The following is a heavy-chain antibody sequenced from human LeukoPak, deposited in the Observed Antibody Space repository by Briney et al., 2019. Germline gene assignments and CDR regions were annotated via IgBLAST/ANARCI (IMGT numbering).Heavy chain of an antibody. D-gene: IGHD3-10*01. V-gene: IGHV4-59*08. CDR3: ARHRYYPGSGSPLSPTYYFDL. J-gene: IGHJ4*02. CDR1: GGSVSSFY. CDR2: IYYSGST. Sequence: KPSETLSLTCIVSGGSVSSFYWSWIRQPPGKGLEWIGYIYYSGSTNDNPSLKSRVTMSVDTSKNQFSLKLSSMTAADTAVYYCARHRYYPGSGSPLSPTYYFDLWGQGTLVTVSS.